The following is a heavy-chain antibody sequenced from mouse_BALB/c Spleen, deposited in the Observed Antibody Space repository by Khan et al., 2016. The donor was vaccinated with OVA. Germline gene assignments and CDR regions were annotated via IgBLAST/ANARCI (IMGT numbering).Heavy chain of an antibody. CDR3: ARLEDI. CDR1: GFSLTSYG. Sequence: VQLVESGPGLVAPSQSLSITCTVSGFSLTSYGVHWVRQPPGKGLEWLGVIWAGGSTNYYSALLSRLIISKDNSTCQVSLKMHSLQTDDTAMYYCARLEDIWGQGTTLTVSS. D-gene: IGHD1-3*01. CDR2: IWAGGST. V-gene: IGHV2-9*02. J-gene: IGHJ2*01.